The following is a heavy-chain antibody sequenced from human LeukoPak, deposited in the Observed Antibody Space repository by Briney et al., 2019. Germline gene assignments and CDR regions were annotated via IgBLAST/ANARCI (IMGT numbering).Heavy chain of an antibody. V-gene: IGHV3-30*04. CDR1: GFTFSSYA. D-gene: IGHD5-12*01. Sequence: GGSLRLSCAASGFTFSSYAMHWVRQAPGKGLEWVAVISYDGSNKYYADSVKGRFTISRDNSKNTLYLQMNSLRAEDTAVYYCARDRGYGGIGATILDYWGQGTLVTVSS. CDR2: ISYDGSNK. CDR3: ARDRGYGGIGATILDY. J-gene: IGHJ4*02.